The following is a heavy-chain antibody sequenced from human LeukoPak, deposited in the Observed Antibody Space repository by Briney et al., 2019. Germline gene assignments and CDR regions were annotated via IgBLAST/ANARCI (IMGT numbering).Heavy chain of an antibody. CDR2: IKLDGSEK. CDR1: GFTLSYFA. CDR3: ARDQYDTWSRRGNFDS. V-gene: IGHV3-7*03. Sequence: GGSLRLSCAASGFTLSYFAMHWVRQAPGKGLEWVANIKLDGSEKNYVDSVKGRFTISRDNTKNSLYLQMNSLRVEDTAVFYCARDQYDTWSRRGNFDSWGQGTLVIVSS. J-gene: IGHJ4*02. D-gene: IGHD3-3*01.